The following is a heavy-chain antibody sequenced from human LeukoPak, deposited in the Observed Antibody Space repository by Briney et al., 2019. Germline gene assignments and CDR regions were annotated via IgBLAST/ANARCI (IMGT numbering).Heavy chain of an antibody. CDR2: IYYSGST. CDR3: ARVGLDCSSTSCYLNWFDP. V-gene: IGHV4-30-4*08. D-gene: IGHD2-2*01. Sequence: NSSETLSLTCTVSGGSISSGDYYWSWIRQPPGKGLEWIGYIYYSGSTYYNPSLKSRVTISVDTSKNQFSLKLSSVTAADTAVYYCARVGLDCSSTSCYLNWFDPWGQGTLVTVSS. J-gene: IGHJ5*02. CDR1: GGSISSGDYY.